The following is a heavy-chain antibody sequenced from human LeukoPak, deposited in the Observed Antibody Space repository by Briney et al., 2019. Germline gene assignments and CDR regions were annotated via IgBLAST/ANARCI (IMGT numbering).Heavy chain of an antibody. CDR2: VYATGGVA. V-gene: IGHV1-46*01. J-gene: IGHJ4*02. CDR3: ATEAQRSYYFDY. Sequence: ASVKVSCKASGHTFTNYHIHWVRQAPGQGVEWMGAVYATGGVAINTQTFPVRVTMTRDTSTGTVYMALSSLRFEDTAIYYCATEAQRSYYFDYWGQGIQVTVSS. D-gene: IGHD1-1*01. CDR1: GHTFTNYH.